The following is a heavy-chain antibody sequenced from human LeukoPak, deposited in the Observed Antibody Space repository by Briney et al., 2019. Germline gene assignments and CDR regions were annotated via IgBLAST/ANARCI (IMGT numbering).Heavy chain of an antibody. CDR1: GFTLSNFY. J-gene: IGHJ4*02. Sequence: TGGSLRLSCAASGFTLSNFYMSRGRQAPGKGLEWVSVIYSGGSTDYADSVKGRFTISRDNSKNTLYLQMNSLRAGDTAVYYCARGYSYGEGVDYWGQGTLVTVSS. D-gene: IGHD5-18*01. CDR2: IYSGGST. V-gene: IGHV3-53*01. CDR3: ARGYSYGEGVDY.